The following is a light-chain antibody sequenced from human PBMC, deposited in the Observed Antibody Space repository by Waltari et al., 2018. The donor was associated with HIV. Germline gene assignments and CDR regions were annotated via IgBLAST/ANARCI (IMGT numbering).Light chain of an antibody. CDR1: SSDVGSYNY. V-gene: IGLV2-14*01. Sequence: QSALTQPASVSGSPGQSITISCTETSSDVGSYNYVSWYQQHSGKALKLLIFDVSNRPSGVSNRFAGSKSGDTASLTISGLQTEDEAYYYCSSYTRTSTLVAFGGGTKVTVL. CDR2: DVS. CDR3: SSYTRTSTLVA. J-gene: IGLJ2*01.